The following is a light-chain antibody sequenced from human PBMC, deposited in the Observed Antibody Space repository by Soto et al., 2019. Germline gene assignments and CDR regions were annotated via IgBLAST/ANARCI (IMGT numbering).Light chain of an antibody. V-gene: IGLV2-23*01. J-gene: IGLJ2*01. CDR1: SSDVGSYNL. Sequence: QSALTQPASVSGSPGQSITISCTGTSSDVGSYNLVSWYQQHPGKAPKLMIYEGSKRPSWVSNRFSGSKSGNTASLTISGLQAEDEADYYCCSYAGRWVFGGGTKLPS. CDR3: CSYAGRWV. CDR2: EGS.